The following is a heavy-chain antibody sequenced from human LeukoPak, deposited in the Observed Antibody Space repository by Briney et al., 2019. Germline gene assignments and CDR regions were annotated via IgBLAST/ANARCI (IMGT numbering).Heavy chain of an antibody. J-gene: IGHJ4*02. CDR1: GFTFSSYS. V-gene: IGHV3-21*01. D-gene: IGHD6-13*01. Sequence: GGSLRLSCAASGFTFSSYSVNWVRQAPGKGLEWVSSISSSSSYIYYADSVKGRFTISRDNAKNSLYLQMNSLRAEDTAVYYCARDSSSWYFDYWGQGTLVTVSS. CDR2: ISSSSSYI. CDR3: ARDSSSWYFDY.